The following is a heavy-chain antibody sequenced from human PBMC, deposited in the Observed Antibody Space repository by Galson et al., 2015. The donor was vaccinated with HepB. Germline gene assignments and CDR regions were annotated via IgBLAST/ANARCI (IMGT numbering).Heavy chain of an antibody. CDR3: ARDQFFTPYCSGGSCYFHYYGMDV. J-gene: IGHJ6*02. CDR2: INAGNGNT. Sequence: SVKVSCKASEYTFTSYAMHWVRQAPGQRLEWMGWINAGNGNTKYSQKFEDRVTITRDTSASTAYMELSSLRSEDTAVYYCARDQFFTPYCSGGSCYFHYYGMDVWGQGTTVTVSS. D-gene: IGHD2-15*01. CDR1: EYTFTSYA. V-gene: IGHV1-3*01.